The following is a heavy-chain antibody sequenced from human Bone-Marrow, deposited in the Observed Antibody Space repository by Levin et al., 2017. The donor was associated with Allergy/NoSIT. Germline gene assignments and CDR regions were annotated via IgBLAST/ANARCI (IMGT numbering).Heavy chain of an antibody. J-gene: IGHJ6*03. CDR2: TYYTGRT. CDR1: GDSITSYY. Sequence: SETLSLTCTVSGDSITSYYWSWVRQPPGKGLEWIGYTYYTGRTKYNPSLDSRVTISIDTSKSQFSLRLTSVTAADTAIYYCAVGVAAAESTGGYYYYYMDVWGKGTAVTVSS. CDR3: AVGVAAAESTGGYYYYYMDV. D-gene: IGHD6-13*01. V-gene: IGHV4-59*01.